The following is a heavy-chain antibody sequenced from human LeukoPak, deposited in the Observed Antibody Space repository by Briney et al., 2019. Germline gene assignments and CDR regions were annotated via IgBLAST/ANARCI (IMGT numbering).Heavy chain of an antibody. J-gene: IGHJ4*02. Sequence: SVKVSCKASGDTFSSYAICWVRQAPGQGLEWIGGIIPIFGTANYAQKFQGRVTITADESTSTAYMELSSLRSEDTAVYYCARAHDSSGYPITDYWGQGTLVTVSS. V-gene: IGHV1-69*13. CDR2: IIPIFGTA. CDR3: ARAHDSSGYPITDY. CDR1: GDTFSSYA. D-gene: IGHD3-22*01.